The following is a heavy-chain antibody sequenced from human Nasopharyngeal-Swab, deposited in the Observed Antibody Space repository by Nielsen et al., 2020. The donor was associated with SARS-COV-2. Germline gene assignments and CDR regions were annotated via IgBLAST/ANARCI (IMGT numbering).Heavy chain of an antibody. J-gene: IGHJ4*02. D-gene: IGHD3-10*01. CDR1: GFTLSDYA. CDR3: AKDHFYDSGSYDRLYFDF. Sequence: GESLKTSCAAFGFTLSDYAMHWVRQAPGKGLEWVALFSYDGSKRYFADSMKGRFSISRDNIKNILYLQMDSLRADDTAVYYCAKDHFYDSGSYDRLYFDFWGQGTLVTVSS. CDR2: FSYDGSKR. V-gene: IGHV3-30*18.